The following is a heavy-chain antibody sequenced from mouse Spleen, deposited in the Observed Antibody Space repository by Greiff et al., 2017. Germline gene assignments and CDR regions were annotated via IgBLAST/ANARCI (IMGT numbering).Heavy chain of an antibody. Sequence: EVKVVESGGGLVKLGGSLKLSCAASGFTFSSYAMSWVRQTPEKRLEWVATISSGGGNTYYPDSVKGRFTISRDNAKNTLYLQMSSLKSEDTAMYYCARRGITPYYFDYWGQGTTLTVSS. CDR3: ARRGITPYYFDY. CDR1: GFTFSSYA. V-gene: IGHV5-9*04. J-gene: IGHJ2*01. D-gene: IGHD2-4*01. CDR2: ISSGGGNT.